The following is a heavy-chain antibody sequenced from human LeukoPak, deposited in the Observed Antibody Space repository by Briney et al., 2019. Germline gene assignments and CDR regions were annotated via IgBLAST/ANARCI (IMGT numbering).Heavy chain of an antibody. Sequence: ASVKVSCKASGYTFTSYYMHWVRQAPGQGLEWMGIINPSGGSTSYAQKFQGRVTMTRDMSTSTVYMELSSLRSEDTAVYYCGREIKGIGLDYWGQGTLVTVSS. CDR1: GYTFTSYY. D-gene: IGHD3/OR15-3a*01. V-gene: IGHV1-46*01. CDR2: INPSGGST. J-gene: IGHJ4*02. CDR3: GREIKGIGLDY.